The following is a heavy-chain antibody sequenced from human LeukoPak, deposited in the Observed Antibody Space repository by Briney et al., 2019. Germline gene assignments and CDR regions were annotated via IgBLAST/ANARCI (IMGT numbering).Heavy chain of an antibody. D-gene: IGHD5-18*01. V-gene: IGHV1-46*01. CDR1: GYTFTSYY. J-gene: IGHJ4*02. Sequence: ASVKVSCKASGYTFTSYYMHWVRQAPGQGLEWMGIINPSGGSTSYAQKFQGRVTMTRDTSTSTVYMKLSSLRSEDTAVYYCAREIGPIQLHLWGSAFDYWGQGTLVTVSS. CDR2: INPSGGST. CDR3: AREIGPIQLHLWGSAFDY.